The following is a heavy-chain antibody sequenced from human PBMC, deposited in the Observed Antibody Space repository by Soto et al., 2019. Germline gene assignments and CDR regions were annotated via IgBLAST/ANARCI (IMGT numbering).Heavy chain of an antibody. D-gene: IGHD3-3*01. CDR3: ARDRRIGSLEVIDQ. Sequence: QVQLVESGGGVVQPGRSLKISCAASGFNFRDYAMYWIRQAPGKGLEWVAVIWYDGSNEFYADSVRGRFTISKDISQATLYLQMNSLRGEDTAVYYCARDRRIGSLEVIDQWGQGTLVTVSS. J-gene: IGHJ4*02. CDR2: IWYDGSNE. CDR1: GFNFRDYA. V-gene: IGHV3-33*01.